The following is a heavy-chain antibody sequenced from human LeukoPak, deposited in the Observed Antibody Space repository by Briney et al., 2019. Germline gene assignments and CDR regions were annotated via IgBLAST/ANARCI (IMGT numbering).Heavy chain of an antibody. CDR2: INPSGGST. Sequence: SVKVSCKASGYTFTGYYMHWVRQAPGQGLEWMGIINPSGGSTSYAQKFQGRVTMTRDMSTSTVYMELSSLRSEDTAVYYCARSRIAVAGMDYYYYMDVWGKGTTVTVSS. CDR3: ARSRIAVAGMDYYYYMDV. J-gene: IGHJ6*03. CDR1: GYTFTGYY. D-gene: IGHD6-19*01. V-gene: IGHV1-46*01.